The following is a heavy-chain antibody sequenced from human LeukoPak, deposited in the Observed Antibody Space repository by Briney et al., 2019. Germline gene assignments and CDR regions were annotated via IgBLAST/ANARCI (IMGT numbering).Heavy chain of an antibody. CDR2: IRGDGYT. V-gene: IGHV3-23*01. D-gene: IGHD5-18*01. Sequence: GGSLRLSCAASGFTFSTYAMSWVRQAPGKGLEWVSTIRGDGYTYYADSVKGRFTISRDNSRNTLHLQMNSLRAEDTAVYYCARDGYSFGHDFDYWGQGTLVTVSS. CDR3: ARDGYSFGHDFDY. CDR1: GFTFSTYA. J-gene: IGHJ4*02.